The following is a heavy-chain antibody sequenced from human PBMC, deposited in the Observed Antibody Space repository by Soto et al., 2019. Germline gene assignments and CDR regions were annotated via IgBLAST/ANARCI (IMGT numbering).Heavy chain of an antibody. CDR2: ISYDGSNK. V-gene: IGHV3-30*18. CDR3: AKAYDSSGYLWTYYYYGMDV. D-gene: IGHD3-22*01. J-gene: IGHJ6*02. Sequence: GSLRLSCAASGFTFSSYGMHWVRQAPGKGLEWVAVISYDGSNKYYADSVKGRFTISRDNSKNTLYLQMNSLRAEDTAVYYCAKAYDSSGYLWTYYYYGMDVWGQGTTVTVSS. CDR1: GFTFSSYG.